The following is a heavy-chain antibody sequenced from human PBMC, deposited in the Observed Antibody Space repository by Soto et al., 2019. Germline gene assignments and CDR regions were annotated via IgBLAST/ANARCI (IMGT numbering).Heavy chain of an antibody. V-gene: IGHV3-23*01. J-gene: IGHJ4*02. CDR2: ISGSGGST. Sequence: EVQLLESGGGLVQPGGSLRLSCAASGFTFSSYAMSWVRQAPGKGLEWVSAISGSGGSTYYADSVKGRFTISRDNSKNKLYLQMNSLRAEDTAVYYCAKDYYWGPTTDAAHYWGQGTLVTVSS. CDR1: GFTFSSYA. D-gene: IGHD1-26*01. CDR3: AKDYYWGPTTDAAHY.